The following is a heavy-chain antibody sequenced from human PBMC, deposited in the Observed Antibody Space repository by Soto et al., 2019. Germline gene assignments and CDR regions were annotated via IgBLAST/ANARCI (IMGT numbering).Heavy chain of an antibody. D-gene: IGHD3-22*01. CDR1: GFTFSSYS. Sequence: GGSLRLSCAASGFTFSSYSMNWVRQAPGKGLEWVSYISSSSSTIYYADSVKGRFTIPRDNAKNSLYLQMNSLRDEDTAVYYCARGMYYYDSSGWAYWGQGTLVTVSS. V-gene: IGHV3-48*02. CDR3: ARGMYYYDSSGWAY. J-gene: IGHJ4*02. CDR2: ISSSSSTI.